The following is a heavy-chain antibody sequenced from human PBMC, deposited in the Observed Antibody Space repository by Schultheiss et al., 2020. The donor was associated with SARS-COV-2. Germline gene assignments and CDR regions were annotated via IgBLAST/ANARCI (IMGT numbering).Heavy chain of an antibody. D-gene: IGHD6-13*01. V-gene: IGHV4-31*03. CDR1: GGSISSGGYY. CDR2: IYYSGST. J-gene: IGHJ4*02. Sequence: SETLSLTCTVSGGSISSGGYYWSWIRQHPGKGLEWIGYIYYSGSTYYNPSLKSRVTISVDTSKNQFSLKLSSVTAADTAVYYCARDAPKAAAGPSFDYWGQGTLVTVSS. CDR3: ARDAPKAAAGPSFDY.